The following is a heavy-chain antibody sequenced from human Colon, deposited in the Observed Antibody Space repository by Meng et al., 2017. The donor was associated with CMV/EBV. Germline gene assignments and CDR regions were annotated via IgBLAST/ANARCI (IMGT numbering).Heavy chain of an antibody. CDR3: ARGMGGLGYYFDS. Sequence: QVQLVQSGAEVTKPGASVEVSCKASGYTFSNYGITWVRQAPGQGLEWMGWISAYNGDTNYEQKFQGRVTMTTDRSTSTAYMELRSLRSDDTAVYYCARGMGGLGYYFDSWGQGTLVTVSS. J-gene: IGHJ4*02. CDR1: GYTFSNYG. V-gene: IGHV1-18*01. CDR2: ISAYNGDT. D-gene: IGHD3-16*01.